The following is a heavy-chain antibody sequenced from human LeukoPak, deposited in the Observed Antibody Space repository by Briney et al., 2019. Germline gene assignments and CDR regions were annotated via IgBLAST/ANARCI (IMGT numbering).Heavy chain of an antibody. CDR3: ARSMITMVRGASYFDY. CDR2: IYYSGST. CDR1: GGSISSCY. D-gene: IGHD3-10*01. J-gene: IGHJ4*02. V-gene: IGHV4-59*01. Sequence: SETLSLTCTVSGGSISSCYWSWIRQPPGKGLEWIGYIYYSGSTNYNPSLKSRVTISVDTSKNQFSLKLSSVTAADTAVYYCARSMITMVRGASYFDYWGQGTLVTVSS.